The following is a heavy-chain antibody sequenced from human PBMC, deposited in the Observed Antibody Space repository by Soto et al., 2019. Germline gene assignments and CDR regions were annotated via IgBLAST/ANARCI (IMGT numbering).Heavy chain of an antibody. CDR3: GRYCTNTKCRGGYYLDL. CDR2: IILALGTP. V-gene: IGHV1-69*01. D-gene: IGHD2-8*01. J-gene: IGHJ5*02. CDR1: GDSFTNYA. Sequence: QVLLVQSGAEMKQPGSSVSVSCRASGDSFTNYAFTWVRQAPGQGPEWLGGIILALGTPHYSQRFQGRLSITADASSSPVYMELGSLRLDDTAVYYCGRYCTNTKCRGGYYLDLWGQGTLLTVSS.